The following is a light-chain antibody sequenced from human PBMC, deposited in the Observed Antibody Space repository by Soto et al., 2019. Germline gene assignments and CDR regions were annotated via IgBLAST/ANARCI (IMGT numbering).Light chain of an antibody. CDR1: QSVTTN. V-gene: IGKV3-15*01. CDR3: QQYDNWPPT. J-gene: IGKJ5*01. CDR2: GAS. Sequence: EIVLTQSPATLSVSPGERATLSRRASQSVTTNVAWYQQRPGQAPRLLIYGASTRATGFPASFSGSGSGTEFTLTISSLQSEDFAVYYCQQYDNWPPTFGQGTRLEIK.